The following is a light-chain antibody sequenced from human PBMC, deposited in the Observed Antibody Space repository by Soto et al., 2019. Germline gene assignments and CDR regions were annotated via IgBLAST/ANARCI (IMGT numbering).Light chain of an antibody. CDR3: QQSYSTRT. Sequence: EVVMTQSPATLSVSPGERATLSCRASQSVSSNLVWYQQKPGQAPRLLIYDASTRATGIPARFSGSGSGTEFTLTISSLQPEDFATYYCQQSYSTRTFGQGTKVEIK. CDR1: QSVSSN. V-gene: IGKV3-15*01. J-gene: IGKJ1*01. CDR2: DAS.